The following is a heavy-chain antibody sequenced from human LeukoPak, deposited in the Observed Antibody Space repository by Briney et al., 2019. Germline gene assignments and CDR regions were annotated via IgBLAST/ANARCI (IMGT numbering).Heavy chain of an antibody. Sequence: GGTLRLSCAASGFTFSSYGMSWVRQAPGKGLEWVSAISGSGGSTYYADSVKGRFTISRDNSKNTLYLQMNSLRAEDTAVYYCAKGRMTTVTGNWFDPWGQGTLVTVSS. CDR1: GFTFSSYG. V-gene: IGHV3-23*01. CDR3: AKGRMTTVTGNWFDP. D-gene: IGHD4-11*01. J-gene: IGHJ5*02. CDR2: ISGSGGST.